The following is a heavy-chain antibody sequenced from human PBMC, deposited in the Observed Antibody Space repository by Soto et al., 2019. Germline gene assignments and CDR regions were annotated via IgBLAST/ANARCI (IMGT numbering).Heavy chain of an antibody. CDR3: ARRYGGAFDF. J-gene: IGHJ3*01. CDR2: IFYSGST. Sequence: PSETLALTCTVSGVSVSSYYCSWIRQPPGKRLEWIGYIFYSGSTNYNPSLKSRVTISVDTSKNQFSLKLSSVTAADTAVYYCARRYGGAFDFWGQGTMVTVSS. CDR1: GVSVSSYY. V-gene: IGHV4-59*08. D-gene: IGHD3-10*01.